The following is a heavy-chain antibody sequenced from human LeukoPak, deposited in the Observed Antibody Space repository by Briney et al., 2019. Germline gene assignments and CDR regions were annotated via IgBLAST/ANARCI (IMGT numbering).Heavy chain of an antibody. CDR2: IYYTGST. J-gene: IGHJ5*02. D-gene: IGHD6-19*01. V-gene: IGHV4-59*01. CDR1: GGSISRYY. CDR3: ARHSSSVSGWYIGWFDP. Sequence: PSETLSLTCTVSGGSISRYYWSWIRQPSGKGLEWIGYIYYTGSTNFNPSLKSRVTISVDTSKNQFSLKLSSVTAADTAVYYCARHSSSVSGWYIGWFDPWGQGTLVTVSS.